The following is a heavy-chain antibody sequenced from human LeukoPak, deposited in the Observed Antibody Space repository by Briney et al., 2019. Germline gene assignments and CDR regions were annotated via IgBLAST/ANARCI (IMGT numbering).Heavy chain of an antibody. V-gene: IGHV3-21*01. D-gene: IGHD6-13*01. J-gene: IGHJ4*02. CDR1: GFTFSSYS. CDR2: ISSSGSYI. Sequence: GGSLRLSCAASGFTFSSYSMNWVRQAPGKGLEWVSSISSSGSYIYYADSVKGRFTISRDNAKNSLYLQMNSLRAEDTAVYYCASDSSSWRIPADYWGQGTLVTVSS. CDR3: ASDSSSWRIPADY.